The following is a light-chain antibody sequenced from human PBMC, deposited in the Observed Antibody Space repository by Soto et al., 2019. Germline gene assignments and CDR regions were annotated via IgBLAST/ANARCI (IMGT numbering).Light chain of an antibody. J-gene: IGKJ5*01. CDR3: QQYNKWPLIT. CDR1: QSVSNN. CDR2: GAS. V-gene: IGKV3D-15*01. Sequence: EIVLTQSPGTLSLSPGERATLSCRASQSVSNNYLAWYQQKPGQAPRLLIYGASSRATGIPDRFSGSGSGTEFTLSISSLQSEDFAVYYCQQYNKWPLITFGQGTRLEIK.